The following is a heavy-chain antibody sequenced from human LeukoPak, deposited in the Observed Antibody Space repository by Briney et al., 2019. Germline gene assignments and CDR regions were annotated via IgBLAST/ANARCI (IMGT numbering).Heavy chain of an antibody. V-gene: IGHV3-49*03. CDR1: GFTFGDYA. D-gene: IGHD2-2*01. J-gene: IGHJ4*02. Sequence: PGRSLRLSCTASGFTFGDYAMSWFRQAPGKGLEWVGFIRSKAYGGTTEYAASVKGRFTISRDDSKSIAYLQMNSLKTEDTAVYYCTRVPQPLGYCSSTSCYDYYFDYWGQGTLVTVSS. CDR3: TRVPQPLGYCSSTSCYDYYFDY. CDR2: IRSKAYGGTT.